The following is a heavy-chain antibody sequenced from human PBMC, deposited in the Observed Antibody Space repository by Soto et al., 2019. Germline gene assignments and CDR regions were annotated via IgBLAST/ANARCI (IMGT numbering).Heavy chain of an antibody. V-gene: IGHV3-23*01. J-gene: IGHJ4*02. CDR1: GFTFSTYS. Sequence: GESLRLSCAASGFTFSTYSMNWVRQAPGKGLEWVSAISGSGGSTYYADSVKGRFTISRDNSKNTLYLQMNSLRAEDTAVYYCAKARAQYYDFWSGYPVDYWGQGT. CDR2: ISGSGGST. D-gene: IGHD3-3*01. CDR3: AKARAQYYDFWSGYPVDY.